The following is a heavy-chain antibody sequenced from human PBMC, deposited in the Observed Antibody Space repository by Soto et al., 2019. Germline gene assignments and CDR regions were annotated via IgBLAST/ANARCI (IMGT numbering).Heavy chain of an antibody. CDR3: AKGGSSWTEWFDP. CDR1: GYPLTAKY. CDR2: INPSSGGT. Sequence: QVQLVHSGAEVKKPGASVKVSCKASGYPLTAKYLHWVRQAPGQGLEWMGWINPSSGGTKEAQKFRGRITMTRATSISAASMELSRLTSDDTAVYYCAKGGSSWTEWFDPWGQGTLVTVSS. V-gene: IGHV1-2*02. J-gene: IGHJ5*02. D-gene: IGHD6-13*01.